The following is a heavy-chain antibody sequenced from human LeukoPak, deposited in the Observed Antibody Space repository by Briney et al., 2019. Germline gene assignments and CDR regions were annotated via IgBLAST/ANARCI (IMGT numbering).Heavy chain of an antibody. D-gene: IGHD2-2*01. CDR1: GYTFTSYG. CDR3: ARRDTGYCSSTSCHRGPRYYYGMDV. V-gene: IGHV1-18*01. J-gene: IGHJ6*02. Sequence: ASVKVSCKASGYTFTSYGISWVRQAPGQGLEWMGWISAYNGNTNYAQKLQGRVTMTTDTSTSTAYMELRSLRSDDTAVYYCARRDTGYCSSTSCHRGPRYYYGMDVWGQGTTVTVSS. CDR2: ISAYNGNT.